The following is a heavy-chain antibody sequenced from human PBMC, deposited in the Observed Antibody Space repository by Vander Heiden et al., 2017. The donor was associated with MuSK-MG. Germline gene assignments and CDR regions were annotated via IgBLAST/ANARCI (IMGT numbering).Heavy chain of an antibody. Sequence: EVQLVESGGGLVKPGGSLRLSCAACGFPFSSYSINWVRQAPGKGLEWVSSISSSSSYIYYADSVKGRFTISRDNAKNSLYLQMNSLRAEDTAVYYCARIAAAGLYFDYWGQGTLVTVSS. CDR3: ARIAAAGLYFDY. J-gene: IGHJ4*02. CDR1: GFPFSSYS. V-gene: IGHV3-21*01. D-gene: IGHD6-13*01. CDR2: ISSSSSYI.